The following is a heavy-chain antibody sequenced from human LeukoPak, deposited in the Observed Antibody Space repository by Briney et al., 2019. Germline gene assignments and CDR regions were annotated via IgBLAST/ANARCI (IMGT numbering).Heavy chain of an antibody. CDR2: ISSSSSYI. D-gene: IGHD4-23*01. J-gene: IGHJ4*02. Sequence: GGSLRLSGAPSGFTFSSYSMNWVRQAPGKGREWVSSISSSSSYIYYADSLKGRFTISRDNAKNSLYLQMNSLRADHTAVYYCARDEDAVVRPFDYWGQGTLVTVSS. CDR1: GFTFSSYS. V-gene: IGHV3-21*01. CDR3: ARDEDAVVRPFDY.